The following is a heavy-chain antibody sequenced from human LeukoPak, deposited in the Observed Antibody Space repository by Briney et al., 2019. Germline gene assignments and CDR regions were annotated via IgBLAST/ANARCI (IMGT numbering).Heavy chain of an antibody. Sequence: GGSLRLSCAASGFTFSSYEMNWVRQAPGKGLEWFSYISSSGSTIYYADSVKGRFTISRDNAKNSLYLQMNSLRAEDTAVYYCARGGRGLSPPIDAFDIWGQGTMVTVSS. CDR2: ISSSGSTI. D-gene: IGHD3-16*02. CDR1: GFTFSSYE. J-gene: IGHJ3*02. CDR3: ARGGRGLSPPIDAFDI. V-gene: IGHV3-48*03.